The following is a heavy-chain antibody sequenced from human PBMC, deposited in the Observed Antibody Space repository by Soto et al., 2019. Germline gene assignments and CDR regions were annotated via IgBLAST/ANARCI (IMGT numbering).Heavy chain of an antibody. CDR3: ARVKSGDYCVDY. J-gene: IGHJ4*02. CDR2: ITSNGGST. Sequence: EVQLVESGGGLVQPGGSLRLSCAASGFTFSSYAMYWVRQAPGKGLEYVSAITSNGGSTYYANSVKGRFTISRDKSKNTLYLQMGSLRAEDMAVYLCARVKSGDYCVDYWGQGTLVTVSS. D-gene: IGHD1-26*01. V-gene: IGHV3-64*01. CDR1: GFTFSSYA.